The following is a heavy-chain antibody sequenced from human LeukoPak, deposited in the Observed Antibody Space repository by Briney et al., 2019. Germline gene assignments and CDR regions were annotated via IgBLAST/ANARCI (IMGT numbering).Heavy chain of an antibody. CDR1: GFSFSNYA. J-gene: IGHJ4*02. CDR2: ISGSGGNT. CDR3: AKDRQWLRAGYFDN. V-gene: IGHV3-23*01. D-gene: IGHD6-19*01. Sequence: PGGSLGLSCAASGFSFSNYAMSWVRQAPGKGLEWVSSISGSGGNTYYTDSVRGRSTISRDNSQNTVFLQMDSLRADDTAVYYCAKDRQWLRAGYFDNWGQGTLVAVSS.